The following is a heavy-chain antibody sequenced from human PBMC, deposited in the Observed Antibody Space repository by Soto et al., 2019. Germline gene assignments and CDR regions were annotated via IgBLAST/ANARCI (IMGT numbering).Heavy chain of an antibody. Sequence: QITLNESGPMLVKPRQTLTLTCTFSGFSLTTSGVGVGWIRQSPGKAPEWLALIYWGDDKRYSPSLKSRLTTPKDTSKNQVVLTMADLAPADTGTYYCAHRVLRTVFGLVTTTAIYFDFWGQGTPVAVSS. D-gene: IGHD3-3*01. J-gene: IGHJ4*02. CDR3: AHRVLRTVFGLVTTTAIYFDF. CDR1: GFSLTTSGVG. V-gene: IGHV2-5*02. CDR2: IYWGDDK.